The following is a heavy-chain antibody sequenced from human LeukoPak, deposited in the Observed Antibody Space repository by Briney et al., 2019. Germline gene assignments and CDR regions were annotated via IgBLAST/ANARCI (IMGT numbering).Heavy chain of an antibody. D-gene: IGHD7-27*01. CDR1: GYTFTSYY. CDR2: INPSGGST. J-gene: IGHJ5*02. CDR3: ARMGMRRNWFDP. V-gene: IGHV1-46*01. Sequence: ASVMVSCKASGYTFTSYYMHWVRQAPGQGLEWMGIINPSGGSTSYAQKFQGRVTMTRDTSTSTVYMELSSLRSEDTAVYYCARMGMRRNWFDPWGQGTLVTVSS.